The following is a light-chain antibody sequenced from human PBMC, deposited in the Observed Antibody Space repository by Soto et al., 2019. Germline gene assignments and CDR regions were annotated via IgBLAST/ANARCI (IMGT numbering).Light chain of an antibody. V-gene: IGLV2-14*01. Sequence: QSALTQPASVSGSPGQSITISCTGTSSDVGGYNYVSWYQQLPGKAPKLMIYDVSDRPSGVSNRFSGSKSGNTASLTISGLQTEAEADYYCSSYTSSSLYVFGTGTKLTVL. J-gene: IGLJ1*01. CDR1: SSDVGGYNY. CDR3: SSYTSSSLYV. CDR2: DVS.